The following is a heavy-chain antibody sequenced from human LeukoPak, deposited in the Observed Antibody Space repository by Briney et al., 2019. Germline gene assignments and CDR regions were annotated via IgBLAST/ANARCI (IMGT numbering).Heavy chain of an antibody. CDR2: IHNSGTT. V-gene: IGHV4-34*01. CDR1: GGPFSGYF. Sequence: SETLSLTCAVSGGPFSGYFWSWIRQSSGKGLEWIGEIHNSGTTNYNPSLNSRVTISEDTSKNQFYLNLSSVTAADTAVYYCARRYYYNLGSFPFDFWAREPWSPSPQ. CDR3: ARRYYYNLGSFPFDF. J-gene: IGHJ4*02. D-gene: IGHD3-10*01.